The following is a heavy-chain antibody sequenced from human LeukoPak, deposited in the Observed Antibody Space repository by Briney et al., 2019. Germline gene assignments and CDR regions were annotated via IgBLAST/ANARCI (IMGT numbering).Heavy chain of an antibody. CDR1: GGSVSGYY. V-gene: IGHV4-34*01. J-gene: IGHJ5*02. CDR3: KQNAAYEILTGLHWFDP. CDR2: INHSGST. Sequence: PSETLSLNCAVYGGSVSGYYWSWIRQPPGTGLEWIGEINHSGSTNYNPSLKSRVTISVDTSKTQFSLKLSSVTAADTAVFFFKQNAAYEILTGLHWFDPWGQGSLVTVSS. D-gene: IGHD3-9*01.